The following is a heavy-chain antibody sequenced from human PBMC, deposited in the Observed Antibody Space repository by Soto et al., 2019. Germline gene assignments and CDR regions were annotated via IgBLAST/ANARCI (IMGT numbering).Heavy chain of an antibody. V-gene: IGHV1-69*13. J-gene: IGHJ4*02. CDR1: GGTFSSYA. D-gene: IGHD3-9*01. CDR3: ARRYYDILTGPFDY. CDR2: IIPIFGTA. Sequence: ASVKVSCKASGGTFSSYAISWVRQASGQGLEWMGGIIPIFGTANYAQKFQGRVTITADESTSTAYMELSSLRSEDTAVYYCARRYYDILTGPFDYWGQGTLVTVSS.